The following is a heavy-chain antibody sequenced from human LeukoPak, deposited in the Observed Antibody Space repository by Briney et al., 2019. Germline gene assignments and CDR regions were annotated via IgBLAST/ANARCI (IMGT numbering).Heavy chain of an antibody. J-gene: IGHJ4*02. Sequence: GGSLRLSCAASRFTFSSYAMSWVRQAPGKGLEWVSAISGSGGSTYYADSVKGRFTISRDNSKNTLYLQMNSLRAEDTAVYYCAKSSLGIRFAFDYWGQGTLVTVSS. D-gene: IGHD7-27*01. CDR3: AKSSLGIRFAFDY. V-gene: IGHV3-23*01. CDR1: RFTFSSYA. CDR2: ISGSGGST.